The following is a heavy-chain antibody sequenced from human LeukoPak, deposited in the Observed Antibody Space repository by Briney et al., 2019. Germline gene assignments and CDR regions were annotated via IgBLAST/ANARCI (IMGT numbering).Heavy chain of an antibody. V-gene: IGHV4-61*01. CDR2: IHYSGST. CDR3: ASDYGDYVFDY. J-gene: IGHJ4*02. D-gene: IGHD4-17*01. CDR1: GGSVSSGSYY. Sequence: SETLSLTCTVSGGSVSSGSYYWSWIRQPPGKGLEWIGYIHYSGSTNYNPSLKSRVTISVDTSKNQFSLKLSSATAADTAVYYCASDYGDYVFDYWGQGTLVTVSS.